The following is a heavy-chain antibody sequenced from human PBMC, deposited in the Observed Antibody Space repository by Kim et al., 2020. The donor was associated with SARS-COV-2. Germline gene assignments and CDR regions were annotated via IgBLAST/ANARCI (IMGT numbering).Heavy chain of an antibody. CDR1: GFTFSSYA. D-gene: IGHD6-19*01. CDR3: AKPRGIAVADYLYFDL. V-gene: IGHV3-23*01. CDR2: ISGSGGST. Sequence: GGSLRLSCAASGFTFSSYAMSWVRQAPGKGLEWVSAISGSGGSTYYADSVKGRFTISRDNSKNTLYLQMNSLRAEDTAVYYCAKPRGIAVADYLYFDLWGRGTLVTVSS. J-gene: IGHJ2*01.